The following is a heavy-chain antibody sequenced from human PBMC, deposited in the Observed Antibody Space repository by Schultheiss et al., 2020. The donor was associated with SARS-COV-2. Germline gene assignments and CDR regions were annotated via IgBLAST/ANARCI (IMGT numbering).Heavy chain of an antibody. CDR3: ARDQVVIGTSGALDY. V-gene: IGHV3-15*01. J-gene: IGHJ4*02. CDR1: GFTFSSYE. CDR2: IKSKTDGGTT. D-gene: IGHD1-1*01. Sequence: GGSLRLSCAASGFTFSSYEMNWVRQAPGKGLEWVGRIKSKTDGGTTDYAAPVKGRFTISRDNSKNTLYLQMNSLRAEDTAIYYCARDQVVIGTSGALDYWGQGTLVTVSS.